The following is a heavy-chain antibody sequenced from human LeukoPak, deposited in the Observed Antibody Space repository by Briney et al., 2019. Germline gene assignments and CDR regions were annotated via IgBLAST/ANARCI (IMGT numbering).Heavy chain of an antibody. D-gene: IGHD6-19*01. V-gene: IGHV1-2*02. CDR2: INPKGGGT. CDR3: ARIRYEGGWGFDY. J-gene: IGHJ4*02. CDR1: GYTFTGHY. Sequence: ASVKVSCKASGYTFTGHYMHWVRQAPGQGLEWMGWINPKGGGTKYAQKFQGRVTMTRDTSISTAYMDLSRLRSDDTAVYYCARIRYEGGWGFDYWGQGTLVTVSS.